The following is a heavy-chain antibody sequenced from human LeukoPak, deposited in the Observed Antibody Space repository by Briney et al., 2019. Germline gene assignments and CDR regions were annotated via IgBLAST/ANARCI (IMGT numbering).Heavy chain of an antibody. J-gene: IGHJ3*02. V-gene: IGHV1-3*01. CDR3: ARSLFGRYAFDI. CDR2: INAGNGNT. D-gene: IGHD3-10*01. Sequence: GASVKVSCKASGYTFTSYAMHWVRQAPGQRLEWMGWINAGNGNTKYSQKFQGRVTITRDTSASTAYMELSSLRSEDTAVYYCARSLFGRYAFDIWGQGTMVTVSS. CDR1: GYTFTSYA.